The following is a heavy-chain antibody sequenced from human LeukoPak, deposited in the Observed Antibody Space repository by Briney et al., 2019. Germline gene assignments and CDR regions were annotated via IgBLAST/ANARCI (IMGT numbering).Heavy chain of an antibody. CDR3: ARVGDPWYFDY. CDR2: ISSSSSYI. J-gene: IGHJ4*02. D-gene: IGHD2-21*02. V-gene: IGHV3-21*01. Sequence: GGSLRLSCAASGFTFSSYSMNWVRQAPGRWLEWVSSISSSSSYICYADSVKGRFTISRDNAKNSLYLQMNSLRAEDTAVYYCARVGDPWYFDYWGQGTLVTVSS. CDR1: GFTFSSYS.